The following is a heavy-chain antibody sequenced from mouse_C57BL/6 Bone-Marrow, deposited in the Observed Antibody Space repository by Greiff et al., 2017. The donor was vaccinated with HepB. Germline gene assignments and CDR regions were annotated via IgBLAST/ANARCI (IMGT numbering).Heavy chain of an antibody. V-gene: IGHV3-8*01. D-gene: IGHD1-1*01. CDR1: GYSITSDY. J-gene: IGHJ1*03. CDR2: ISYSGST. CDR3: ARRYYGSSEGWYFDV. Sequence: EVMLVESGPGLAKPSQTLSLTCSVTGYSITSDYWNWIRKFPGNKLEYMGYISYSGSTYYNPSLKSRISITRDTSKNQYYLQLNSVTTEDTATYYCARRYYGSSEGWYFDVWGTGTTVTVSS.